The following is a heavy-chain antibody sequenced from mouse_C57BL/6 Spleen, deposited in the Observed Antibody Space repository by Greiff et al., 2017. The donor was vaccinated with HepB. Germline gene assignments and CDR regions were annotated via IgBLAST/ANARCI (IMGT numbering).Heavy chain of an antibody. V-gene: IGHV5-16*01. J-gene: IGHJ2*01. Sequence: EVKLMESEGGLVQPGSSMKLSCTASGFTFSDYYMAWVRQVPEKGLEWVANINYDGSSTYYLDSLKSRFIISRDNAKNILYLQMSSLKSEDTATYYCARDGGLYYGNYGGFDYWGQGTTLTVSS. D-gene: IGHD2-1*01. CDR3: ARDGGLYYGNYGGFDY. CDR2: INYDGSST. CDR1: GFTFSDYY.